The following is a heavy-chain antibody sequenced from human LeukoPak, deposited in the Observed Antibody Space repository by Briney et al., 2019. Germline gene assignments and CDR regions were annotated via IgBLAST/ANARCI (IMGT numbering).Heavy chain of an antibody. CDR1: GFTFSSYE. CDR2: ISSSGSTI. Sequence: PGGSLRLSCAASGFTFSSYEMNWVRQAPGKGLEWVSYISSSGSTIYYADSVKGRFTISRDNAKNSLYLQMNSPRAEDTAVYYCAKDEVGGHFEYWGQGILVTVSS. J-gene: IGHJ4*02. V-gene: IGHV3-48*03. CDR3: AKDEVGGHFEY.